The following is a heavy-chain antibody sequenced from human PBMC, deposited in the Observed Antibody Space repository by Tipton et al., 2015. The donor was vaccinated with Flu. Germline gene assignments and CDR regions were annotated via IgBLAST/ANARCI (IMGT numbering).Heavy chain of an antibody. D-gene: IGHD2-2*01. J-gene: IGHJ6*02. CDR1: GFSFDDYP. V-gene: IGHV3-9*01. Sequence: SLRLSCVASGFSFDDYPMHWVRQAPGRGLEWVSGITWNSAKRGYAASVKGRFTISRDNDRKFLYLQMNSLTAEDTALYYCAKGGCSSVSCYGDFHSYGMDAWGQGVTVIVSS. CDR2: ITWNSAKR. CDR3: AKGGCSSVSCYGDFHSYGMDA.